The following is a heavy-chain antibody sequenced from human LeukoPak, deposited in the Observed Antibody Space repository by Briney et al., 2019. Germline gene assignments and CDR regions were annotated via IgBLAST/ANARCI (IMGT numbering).Heavy chain of an antibody. CDR3: VSGFLQWLY. J-gene: IGHJ4*02. CDR2: TNPDGSIK. Sequence: GGSLRLFCAASGFIFGGYWMSWVRQAPGRGLEWVANTNPDGSIKYYVDSVNGRFTISRDNAKNSLYLQMNSLRAEDTAVYYCVSGFLQWLYWGQGTLVTVSS. D-gene: IGHD3-3*01. V-gene: IGHV3-7*01. CDR1: GFIFGGYW.